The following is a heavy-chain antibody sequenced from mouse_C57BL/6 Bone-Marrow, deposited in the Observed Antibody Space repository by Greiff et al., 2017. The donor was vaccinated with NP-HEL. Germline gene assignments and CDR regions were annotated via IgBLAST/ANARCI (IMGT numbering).Heavy chain of an antibody. J-gene: IGHJ2*01. CDR2: IRNKANGYTT. V-gene: IGHV7-3*01. CDR1: GFTFTDYY. Sequence: EVKLMESGGGLVQPGGSLSLSCAASGFTFTDYYMSWVRQPPGKALEWLGFIRNKANGYTTEYSASVKGRFTISRDNSQSILYLQMNARRAEDSATYYCARYVAGTTEDYFDYWGQGTTLTVSS. D-gene: IGHD4-1*01. CDR3: ARYVAGTTEDYFDY.